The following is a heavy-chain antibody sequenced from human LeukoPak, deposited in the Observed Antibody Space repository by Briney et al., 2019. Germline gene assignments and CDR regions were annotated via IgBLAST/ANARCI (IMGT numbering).Heavy chain of an antibody. Sequence: ASVKLSSTASVYPFTSYDINWVRQATGQRLEWMGWMNPNSGNTGYAQNFQGRVTMTKNTSITTTYMELSSLKSEDTAVYCCARALSWTSQSYYYMDVWGKGTTVTVSS. CDR2: MNPNSGNT. CDR3: ARALSWTSQSYYYMDV. D-gene: IGHD3/OR15-3a*01. J-gene: IGHJ6*03. CDR1: VYPFTSYD. V-gene: IGHV1-8*01.